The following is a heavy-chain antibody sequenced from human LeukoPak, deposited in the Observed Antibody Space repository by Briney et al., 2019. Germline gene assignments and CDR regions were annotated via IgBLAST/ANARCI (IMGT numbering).Heavy chain of an antibody. J-gene: IGHJ4*02. V-gene: IGHV4-39*07. CDR1: GVSISSGSNY. CDR2: IYSRGNT. D-gene: IGHD3-10*01. CDR3: ASWVRGVIIKSGIYY. Sequence: SETLSLTCSVSGVSISSGSNYWGWIRQPPGKTLEWIGSIYSRGNTYYNPSLKSRVIILIDTAKNHFSLNLSSVTAADTAVYYCASWVRGVIIKSGIYYWGQGTLVTVSS.